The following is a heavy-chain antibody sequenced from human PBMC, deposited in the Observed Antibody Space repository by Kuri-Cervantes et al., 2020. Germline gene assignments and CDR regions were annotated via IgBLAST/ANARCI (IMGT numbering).Heavy chain of an antibody. CDR1: GFTFSSYS. V-gene: IGHV3-21*04. CDR3: AKDYDSSGYYYFDY. CDR2: ISSSSSYI. D-gene: IGHD3-22*01. Sequence: LSLTCAASGFTFSSYSMNWVRQAPGKGLEWVSSISSSSSYIYYADSVKGRFTVSRDNAKNSLYLQMNSLRAEDTALYYCAKDYDSSGYYYFDYWGQGTLVTVSS. J-gene: IGHJ4*02.